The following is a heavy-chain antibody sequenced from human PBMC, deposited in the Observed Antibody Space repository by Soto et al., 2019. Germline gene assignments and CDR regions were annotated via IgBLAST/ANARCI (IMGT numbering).Heavy chain of an antibody. CDR3: AREGIAAAGTQGYYYCMDV. CDR2: ISSSSSYT. J-gene: IGHJ6*02. D-gene: IGHD6-13*01. CDR1: GFTFSDYY. Sequence: QVQLVESGGGLVKPGGSLRLSCAASGFTFSDYYMSWIRQAPGKGLEWVSYISSSSSYTNYADSVKGRFTISRDNAKNSLYLQMNSLRAEDTDVYYWAREGIAAAGTQGYYYCMDVWGQGTTFNVSS. V-gene: IGHV3-11*05.